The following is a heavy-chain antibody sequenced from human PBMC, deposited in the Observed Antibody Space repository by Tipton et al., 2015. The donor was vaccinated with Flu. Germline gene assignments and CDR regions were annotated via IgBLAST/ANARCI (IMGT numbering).Heavy chain of an antibody. CDR3: ARDRGRSGRYGIDAIDI. V-gene: IGHV4-31*01. Sequence: TLSLTCTVFGDSITSGGYYWTWIRQPPGKGLEWIGYIFYSGTTYYNPSLKSPVTISLDTSKNQFSLKLSSVTAADTAMYYCARDRGRSGRYGIDAIDIWGQGTTVTVSS. CDR2: IFYSGTT. D-gene: IGHD6-19*01. J-gene: IGHJ3*02. CDR1: GDSITSGGYY.